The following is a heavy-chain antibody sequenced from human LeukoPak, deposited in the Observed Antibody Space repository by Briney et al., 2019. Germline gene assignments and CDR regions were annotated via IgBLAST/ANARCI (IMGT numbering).Heavy chain of an antibody. V-gene: IGHV1-69*13. J-gene: IGHJ6*02. CDR3: ARLPLRSIAVGYYDMDV. D-gene: IGHD6-6*01. Sequence: GASVKVSCKASGGTFSSYAISWVRQAPGQGLEWMGGIIPIFGTANYAQKFQGRVTITADESTSTAYMELSSLRSEDTAVCYCARLPLRSIAVGYYDMDVWGQGTTVTVSS. CDR1: GGTFSSYA. CDR2: IIPIFGTA.